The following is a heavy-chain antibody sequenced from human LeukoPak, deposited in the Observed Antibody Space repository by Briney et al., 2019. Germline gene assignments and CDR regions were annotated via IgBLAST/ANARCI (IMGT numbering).Heavy chain of an antibody. CDR2: INHSGST. Sequence: SETLSLTCADYGGSFSGYYWSWIRQPPGKGLEWIGGINHSGSTNYNPSLKSRVTISVDTSKNQFSLKLSSVTAADTAVYYCARASLGYCSGGSCYFDYWGQGTLVTVSS. J-gene: IGHJ4*02. CDR3: ARASLGYCSGGSCYFDY. D-gene: IGHD2-15*01. V-gene: IGHV4-34*01. CDR1: GGSFSGYY.